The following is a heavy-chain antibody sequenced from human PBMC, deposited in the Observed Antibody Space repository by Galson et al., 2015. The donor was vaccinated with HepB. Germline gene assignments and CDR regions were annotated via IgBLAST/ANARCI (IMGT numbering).Heavy chain of an antibody. V-gene: IGHV4-39*01. CDR2: IYYSGST. Sequence: QVQLQESGPGLVKPSETLSLTCTVSGGSISSSSYYWGWIRQPPGKGLEWIGSIYYSGSTYYNPSLKSRVTISVDTSKNQFSLKLSSVTAADTAVYYCARLGDIVINWFDPWGQGTLVTVSS. CDR3: ARLGDIVINWFDP. J-gene: IGHJ5*02. D-gene: IGHD2-15*01. CDR1: GGSISSSSYY.